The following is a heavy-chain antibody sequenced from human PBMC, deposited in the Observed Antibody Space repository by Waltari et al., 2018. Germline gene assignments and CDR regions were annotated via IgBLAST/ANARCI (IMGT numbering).Heavy chain of an antibody. J-gene: IGHJ4*02. Sequence: QVQLQESGPGLVKPSETLSLTCTVSGYSISSGYYWGWIRQPPGKGLEWIGSIYQSGSTYYNQSLKSRVTISVDTSKNQFSLKLSSVTAADTAVYYCARALNSFIVVVPAALDYWGQGTLVTVSS. D-gene: IGHD2-2*01. V-gene: IGHV4-38-2*02. CDR2: IYQSGST. CDR1: GYSISSGYY. CDR3: ARALNSFIVVVPAALDY.